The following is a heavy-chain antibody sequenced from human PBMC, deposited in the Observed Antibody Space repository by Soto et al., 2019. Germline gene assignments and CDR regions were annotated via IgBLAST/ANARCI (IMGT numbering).Heavy chain of an antibody. CDR3: ARPMIVVVISLFYY. Sequence: EVQLLESGGGLVQPGGSLRLSCVVSGFTFSTYAMSWVRQAPGKGLEWVSTISNSGGNTYYADSVKGRFTISRDNSXNTLYLQMNSLRADDTAVYYCARPMIVVVISLFYYWGQGTLVTVSS. CDR2: ISNSGGNT. V-gene: IGHV3-23*01. J-gene: IGHJ1*01. D-gene: IGHD3-22*01. CDR1: GFTFSTYA.